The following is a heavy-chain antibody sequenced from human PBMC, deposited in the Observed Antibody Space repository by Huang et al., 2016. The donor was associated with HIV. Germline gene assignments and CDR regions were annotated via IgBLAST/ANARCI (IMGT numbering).Heavy chain of an antibody. J-gene: IGHJ4*02. D-gene: IGHD1-26*01. CDR3: ARGLPLVGAMNF. V-gene: IGHV4-59*11. CDR2: KYYSGSN. Sequence: QVHLQESGPGLVKPSETLSLTCSVSGGSITSHYWIWIRQPPGKGLEWIGNKYYSGSNNYNPSLRSRVTMSIDTSKNQFSLKLSSVTAADTAVYYCARGLPLVGAMNFWGQGALVTVSS. CDR1: GGSITSHY.